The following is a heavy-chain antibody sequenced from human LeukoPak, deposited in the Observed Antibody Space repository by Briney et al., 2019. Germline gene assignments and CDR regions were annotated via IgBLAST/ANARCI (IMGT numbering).Heavy chain of an antibody. CDR3: ARDDSAWYAY. CDR1: GFTFSSYE. J-gene: IGHJ4*02. D-gene: IGHD6-19*01. CDR2: ISSSGRSI. Sequence: GGSLRLSCAASGFTFSSYEMNWVRQAPGKGLEWVSYISSSGRSIYYADSVKGRFTISRDNAKNSLYLRMNSLRAEDTAVYYCARDDSAWYAYWGPGTLVTVSS. V-gene: IGHV3-48*03.